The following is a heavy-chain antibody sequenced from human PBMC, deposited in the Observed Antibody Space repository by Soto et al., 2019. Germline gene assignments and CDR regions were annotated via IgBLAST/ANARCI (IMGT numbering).Heavy chain of an antibody. D-gene: IGHD1-26*01. CDR3: VREDGKVGTNSAFDY. J-gene: IGHJ4*02. CDR1: GFTFSTYT. V-gene: IGHV3-21*01. CDR2: INGRGNYI. Sequence: GPLRVPWASSGFTFSTYTMNWVRKAPGKGLEWVFSINGRGNYIYYAESVKGRFTISRDNAKNSLYLQMDRLRAEDTALYYCVREDGKVGTNSAFDYWGLGALVTVSS.